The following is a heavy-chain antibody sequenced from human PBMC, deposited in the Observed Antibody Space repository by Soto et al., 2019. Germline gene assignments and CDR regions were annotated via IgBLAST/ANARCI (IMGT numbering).Heavy chain of an antibody. CDR1: GGTFSSYA. J-gene: IGHJ6*02. CDR3: ARSYCSSTSCYRGGYYYYYYGMDV. Sequence: ASVKVSCKASGGTFSSYAISWVRQAPGQGLEWMGGIIPIFGTANYAQKFQGRVTITADESTSTAYMELSSLRSEDTAVYYCARSYCSSTSCYRGGYYYYYYGMDVWGQGTTVTVSS. D-gene: IGHD2-2*02. CDR2: IIPIFGTA. V-gene: IGHV1-69*13.